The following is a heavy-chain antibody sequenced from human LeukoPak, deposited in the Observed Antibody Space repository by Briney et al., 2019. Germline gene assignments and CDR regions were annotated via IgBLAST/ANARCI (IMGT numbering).Heavy chain of an antibody. D-gene: IGHD3-22*01. CDR2: IYYSGTT. Sequence: SETLSLTCTVSGGSFSSSSYYWGWIRQPAGKGLEWVGSIYYSGTTYYKPSIKSRVTISVDTSKKQFSLKLSSVTAADTTVYYCARHYYDTSGYSNSLFDYWGQGTPVTVSS. J-gene: IGHJ4*02. CDR3: ARHYYDTSGYSNSLFDY. CDR1: GGSFSSSSYY. V-gene: IGHV4-39*01.